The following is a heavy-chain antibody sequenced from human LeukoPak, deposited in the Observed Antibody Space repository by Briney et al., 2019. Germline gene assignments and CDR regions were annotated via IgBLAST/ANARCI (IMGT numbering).Heavy chain of an antibody. CDR2: ISGSGGST. D-gene: IGHD3-22*01. V-gene: IGHV3-23*01. CDR1: GXTFSSYA. Sequence: PGGSLRLSCAASGXTFSSYAMSWVRQAPGKGLEWVSAISGSGGSTYYADSVKGRFTISRDNAKNSLYLQMNSLRDEDTAVYYCARTRSGYYFDYWGQGSLVSVSS. CDR3: ARTRSGYYFDY. J-gene: IGHJ4*02.